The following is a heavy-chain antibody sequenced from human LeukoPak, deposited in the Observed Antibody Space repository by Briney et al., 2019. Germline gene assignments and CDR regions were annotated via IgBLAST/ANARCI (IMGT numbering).Heavy chain of an antibody. J-gene: IGHJ4*02. V-gene: IGHV3-21*04. CDR1: GFTFSSYS. Sequence: PGGSLRLSCAASGFTFSSYSMNWVRQAPGKGLEWVSSISSSSSYIYYADSVKGRFTITRDNAKNSLYLQMNSLRAEDTAVYYCAANPSSGWYAHYFDYWGQGTLVTVSS. CDR3: AANPSSGWYAHYFDY. CDR2: ISSSSSYI. D-gene: IGHD6-19*01.